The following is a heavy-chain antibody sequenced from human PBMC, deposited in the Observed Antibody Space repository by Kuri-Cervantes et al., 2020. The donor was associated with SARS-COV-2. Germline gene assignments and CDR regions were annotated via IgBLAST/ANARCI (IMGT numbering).Heavy chain of an antibody. CDR1: GYTFTGYY. CDR3: ASLTGELILGNAFDI. D-gene: IGHD1-26*01. CDR2: INPNSGGT. Sequence: ASVKVSCKASGYTFTGYYMHWVRQAPGQGLEWMGWINPNSGGTNYAQKFQGRVTMTRDTSISTAYMELSSLRSEDTAVYCCASLTGELILGNAFDIWGQGTMVTVSS. J-gene: IGHJ3*02. V-gene: IGHV1-2*02.